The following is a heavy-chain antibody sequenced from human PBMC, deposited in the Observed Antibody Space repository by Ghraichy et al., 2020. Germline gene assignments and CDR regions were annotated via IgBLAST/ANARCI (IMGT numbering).Heavy chain of an antibody. CDR2: IYYSGST. CDR1: GGSISSYY. V-gene: IGHV4-59*01. Sequence: SETLSLTCTVSGGSISSYYWSWIRQPPGKGLEWIGYIYYSGSTNYNPSLKSRVTISVDTSKNQFSLKLSSVTAADTAVYYCARDYRDYDILTGWSRDAFDIWGQGTMVTVSS. D-gene: IGHD3-9*01. CDR3: ARDYRDYDILTGWSRDAFDI. J-gene: IGHJ3*02.